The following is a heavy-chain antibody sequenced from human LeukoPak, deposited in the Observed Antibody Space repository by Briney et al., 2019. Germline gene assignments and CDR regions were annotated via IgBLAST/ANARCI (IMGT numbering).Heavy chain of an antibody. D-gene: IGHD6-13*01. V-gene: IGHV4-39*01. CDR2: IYYSGST. CDR3: ARLYAASRDPSAAFYRIAPKTNWFDP. J-gene: IGHJ5*02. Sequence: PSETLSLTCTVSGGSISSSSYYWGWIRQPPGKGLEWIGSIYYSGSTYYNPSLKSRVTISVDTSKNQFSLKLSSVTAADTAVYYCARLYAASRDPSAAFYRIAPKTNWFDPWGQGTLVTVSS. CDR1: GGSISSSSYY.